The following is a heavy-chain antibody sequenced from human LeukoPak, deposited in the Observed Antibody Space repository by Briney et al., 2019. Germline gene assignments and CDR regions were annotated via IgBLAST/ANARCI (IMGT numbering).Heavy chain of an antibody. CDR3: ASASSHRIAAGGDY. V-gene: IGHV3-74*01. CDR2: IDSDGSSR. Sequence: GGSLRLSCAASGFTFSNYWMHWVRQAPGKGLVWVSRIDSDGSSRNYADSVKGRFTISRDNAKNTLYLQMNSLRAEDTAVYYCASASSHRIAAGGDYWGQGTLVTVSS. CDR1: GFTFSNYW. D-gene: IGHD6-13*01. J-gene: IGHJ4*02.